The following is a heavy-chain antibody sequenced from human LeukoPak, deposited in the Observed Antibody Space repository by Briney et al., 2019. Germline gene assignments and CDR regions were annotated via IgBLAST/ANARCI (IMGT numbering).Heavy chain of an antibody. CDR2: IYYTGST. Sequence: SETLSLTCTVSGGSIISYYWSWVRQPPGKGLEGIGYIYYTGSTNYNPSLKSRVTISVDTSKNQFSLRLSSVTAADTAVYYCARDSEVYYVSSGYYHFHGMDVWGQGTTVTVSS. D-gene: IGHD3-22*01. CDR3: ARDSEVYYVSSGYYHFHGMDV. V-gene: IGHV4-59*01. J-gene: IGHJ6*02. CDR1: GGSIISYY.